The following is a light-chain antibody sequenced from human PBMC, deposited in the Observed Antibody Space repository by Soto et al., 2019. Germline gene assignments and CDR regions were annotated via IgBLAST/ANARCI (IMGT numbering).Light chain of an antibody. CDR2: DAS. Sequence: IIFRKSLATLSLSQGDRATLSCRASQSVSSYLAWYQQKPGQAPRLLIYDASSRATGIPARFSGSGSGTVFTLTISCLDPEDFAIYYCQQRSTWLPIPFGQGTRLDIK. V-gene: IGKV3-11*01. CDR1: QSVSSY. CDR3: QQRSTWLPIP. J-gene: IGKJ5*01.